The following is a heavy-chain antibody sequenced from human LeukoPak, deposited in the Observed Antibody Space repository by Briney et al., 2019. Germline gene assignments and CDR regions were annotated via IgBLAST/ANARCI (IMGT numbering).Heavy chain of an antibody. CDR3: AKIRGYGSGSYYNELYYYYGMDV. CDR1: GFTFSSYA. Sequence: PGGSLRLSCAASGFTFSSYAMSWVRQAPGKGLEWVSAISGSGGSTYYADSVKGRFTISRDNSKNTLYLQMNSLRAEDTAVYCCAKIRGYGSGSYYNELYYYYGMDVWGQGTTVTVSS. CDR2: ISGSGGST. V-gene: IGHV3-23*01. D-gene: IGHD3-10*01. J-gene: IGHJ6*02.